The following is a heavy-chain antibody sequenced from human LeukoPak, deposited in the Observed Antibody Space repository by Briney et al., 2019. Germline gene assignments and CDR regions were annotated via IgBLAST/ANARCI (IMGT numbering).Heavy chain of an antibody. D-gene: IGHD6-6*01. V-gene: IGHV1-2*02. CDR3: ARGGHSSSSDRLVDY. CDR2: INPNSGDT. J-gene: IGHJ4*02. CDR1: GYTFTGYY. Sequence: ASVKVSCKASGYTFTGYYMHWVRQAPGQGLEWMGWINPNSGDTNYAQNFQDRATLTRDTSISTAYMELSKLRSDDTAVYYCARGGHSSSSDRLVDYWGQGTLVTVSS.